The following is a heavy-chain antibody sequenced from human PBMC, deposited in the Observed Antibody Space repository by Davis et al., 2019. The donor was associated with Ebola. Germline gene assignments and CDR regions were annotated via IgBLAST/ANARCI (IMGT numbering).Heavy chain of an antibody. Sequence: GESLKISCAASGFTFSSYGMHWVRQAPGKGLEWVAFIRYDGSNKYYADSVKGRFTISRDNSKNTLYLQMNSLRAEDTAVYYCAKDFPAYCGGDCSNWFDPWGQGTLVTVSS. CDR1: GFTFSSYG. V-gene: IGHV3-30*02. CDR3: AKDFPAYCGGDCSNWFDP. CDR2: IRYDGSNK. D-gene: IGHD2-21*01. J-gene: IGHJ5*02.